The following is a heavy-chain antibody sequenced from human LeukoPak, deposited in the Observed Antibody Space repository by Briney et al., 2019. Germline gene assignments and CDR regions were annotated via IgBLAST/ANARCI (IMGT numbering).Heavy chain of an antibody. CDR2: IRYDGSNK. CDR3: AIDLVGANDY. J-gene: IGHJ4*02. V-gene: IGHV3-30*02. Sequence: GGSLRLSCAASGFTFSSYGMHWVRQAPGKGLEWVAFIRYDGSNKYYADSVKGRFTISRDNSKNTLYLQMNSLGAEDTAVYYCAIDLVGANDYRGQGTLVTVSS. CDR1: GFTFSSYG. D-gene: IGHD1-26*01.